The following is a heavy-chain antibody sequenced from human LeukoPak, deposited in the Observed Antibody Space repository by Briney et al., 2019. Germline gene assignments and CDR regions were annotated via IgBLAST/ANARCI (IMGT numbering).Heavy chain of an antibody. CDR3: ARDSSGVVPAAPITDWYFDL. V-gene: IGHV1-24*01. J-gene: IGHJ2*01. D-gene: IGHD2-2*01. Sequence: ASVKVSCKVSGYSLTELSMHWVRQAPGKGLEWMGGFDPEDGETIYAQKFQGRVTMTEDTSTDTAYMELSSLRSEDTAVYYCARDSSGVVPAAPITDWYFDLWGRGTLVTVSS. CDR1: GYSLTELS. CDR2: FDPEDGET.